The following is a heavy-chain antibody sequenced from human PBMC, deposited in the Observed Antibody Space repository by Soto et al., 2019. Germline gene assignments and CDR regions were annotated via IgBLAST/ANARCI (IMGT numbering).Heavy chain of an antibody. J-gene: IGHJ1*01. Sequence: ASVKVSCKASGYTFTSYDINWVRQATGQGLEWMGWMNPNSGNTGYAQKFQGRVTMTRNTSISTAYMELSSLRSEDTAVYYCASLGYCSGGSCGEYFQHWGQGTLVTVSS. CDR3: ASLGYCSGGSCGEYFQH. V-gene: IGHV1-8*01. D-gene: IGHD2-15*01. CDR2: MNPNSGNT. CDR1: GYTFTSYD.